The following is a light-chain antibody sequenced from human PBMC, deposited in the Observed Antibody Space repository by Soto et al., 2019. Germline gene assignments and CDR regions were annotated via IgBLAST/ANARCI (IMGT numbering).Light chain of an antibody. CDR2: DAS. Sequence: DIQMTQSPSSLSASVGDGVTITCPASQDIRDFLNWYQQKPGKAPSLLIYDASRLQAGVPSRFSGSGSGTECTLTISSLQPDDFATYYCQQYNSYPITFGQGTRLEIK. CDR1: QDIRDF. J-gene: IGKJ5*01. V-gene: IGKV1-33*01. CDR3: QQYNSYPIT.